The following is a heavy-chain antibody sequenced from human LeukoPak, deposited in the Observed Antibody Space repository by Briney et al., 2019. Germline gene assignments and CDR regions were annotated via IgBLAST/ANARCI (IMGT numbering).Heavy chain of an antibody. Sequence: GGSLRLSCAASGFTFSTCAMGWVRQAPGKGLGWVSAISGSGGSTFYADSVKGRFTISRDNSKNTVYLQMSGLRAEDTALYYCAKAHCSPTSDSRIDYWGQGTLVTVSS. CDR3: AKAHCSPTSDSRIDY. V-gene: IGHV3-23*01. CDR1: GFTFSTCA. CDR2: ISGSGGST. D-gene: IGHD2-2*01. J-gene: IGHJ4*02.